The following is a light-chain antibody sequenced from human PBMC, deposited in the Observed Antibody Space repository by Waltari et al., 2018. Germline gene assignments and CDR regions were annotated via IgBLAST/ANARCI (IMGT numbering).Light chain of an antibody. J-gene: IGKJ4*01. V-gene: IGKV1-33*01. CDR1: QNVDNY. Sequence: DVQMTQSPSSLSASVGDRVTITCQASQNVDNYLNWYQVKPGKAPKFLIYDASSLGTGVSSRFSGSGSGTHFPLTISSLQSEDFGTYYCQQYENLPLTFGGGT. CDR2: DAS. CDR3: QQYENLPLT.